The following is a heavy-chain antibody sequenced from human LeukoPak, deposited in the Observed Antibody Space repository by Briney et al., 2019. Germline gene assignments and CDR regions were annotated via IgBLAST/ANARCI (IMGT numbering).Heavy chain of an antibody. V-gene: IGHV4-59*08. CDR2: IYYSGST. CDR1: GGSISSYY. D-gene: IGHD4-17*01. J-gene: IGHJ6*02. Sequence: SETLSLTRTVSGGSISSYYWSWIRQPPGKGLEWIGYIYYSGSTNYNPSLKSRVTISVDTSKNQFSLKLSSVTAADTAVYYCARHRDGDSMDVWGQGTTVTVSS. CDR3: ARHRDGDSMDV.